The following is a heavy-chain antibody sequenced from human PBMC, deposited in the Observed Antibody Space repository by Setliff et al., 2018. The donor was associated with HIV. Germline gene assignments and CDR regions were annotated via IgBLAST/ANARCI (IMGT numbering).Heavy chain of an antibody. CDR3: ARASYASNRGGFFY. J-gene: IGHJ4*02. CDR1: GFSFSIYH. D-gene: IGHD3-16*01. CDR2: IRSDSTII. Sequence: PGGSLRLSCAASGFSFSIYHMNWVRQAPGKGLEWVSYIRSDSTIIYYADSVKGRFTVSRDNVKNSLYLQMNSLRADDTAVYYCARASYASNRGGFFYWGQGTKVTVSS. V-gene: IGHV3-48*01.